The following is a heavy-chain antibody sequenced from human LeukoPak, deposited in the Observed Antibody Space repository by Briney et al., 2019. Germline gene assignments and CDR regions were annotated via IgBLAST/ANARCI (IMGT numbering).Heavy chain of an antibody. CDR1: GFTFSDYY. J-gene: IGHJ4*02. Sequence: AGGSLRLSCAASGFTFSDYYMSWIRQAPGKGLEWVSSISKSGHTIYYADSVKGRFTISRDNAKNSLYLQMNSLRAEDTAIYYCVREYDDYTRWEDYWGQGTLVTVSS. CDR3: VREYDDYTRWEDY. V-gene: IGHV3-11*04. D-gene: IGHD4-17*01. CDR2: ISKSGHTI.